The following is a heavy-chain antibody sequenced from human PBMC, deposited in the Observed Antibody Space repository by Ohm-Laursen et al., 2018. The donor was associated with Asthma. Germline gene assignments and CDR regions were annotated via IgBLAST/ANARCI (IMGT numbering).Heavy chain of an antibody. V-gene: IGHV4-30-2*01. CDR3: ARQRRPPYYDSSGYYFDY. D-gene: IGHD3-22*01. CDR2: IYHSGST. Sequence: PSDTLSLTCSVSGGSISSGGYSWSWIRQPPGKGLEWIGYIYHSGSTYYNPSLKSRVTISVDRSKNQFSLKLSSVTAADTAVYYCARQRRPPYYDSSGYYFDYWGQGTLVTVSS. CDR1: GGSISSGGYS. J-gene: IGHJ4*02.